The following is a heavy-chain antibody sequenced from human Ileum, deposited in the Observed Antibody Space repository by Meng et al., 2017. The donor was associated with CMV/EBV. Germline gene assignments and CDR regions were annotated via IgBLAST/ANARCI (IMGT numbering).Heavy chain of an antibody. CDR2: IKHSRRT. Sequence: LQWGRGQVKPWGTQYLTSVAYAGPFTDASRSCIGQPPGRRLEWIGEIKHSRRTNYNPPLKNRDTISEDRSKNQFALTLSSVTAAETAVYYCATRRTQYGDYEYLEPWGQGTLVTVSS. J-gene: IGHJ1*01. CDR1: AGPFTDAS. CDR3: ATRRTQYGDYEYLEP. D-gene: IGHD4-17*01. V-gene: IGHV4-34*01.